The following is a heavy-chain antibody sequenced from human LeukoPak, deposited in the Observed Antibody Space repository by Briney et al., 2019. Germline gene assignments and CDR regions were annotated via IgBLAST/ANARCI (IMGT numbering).Heavy chain of an antibody. Sequence: ASETLSLTCTVSGGSISSYYWSWIRQPPGKGLEWIGYIYYSGSTNYNPSLKSRVTISVDTSKNQFSLKLSSVTAADTAVYYCAREGSTSYYDYWGQGTLVTVSS. J-gene: IGHJ4*02. CDR1: GGSISSYY. CDR3: AREGSTSYYDY. CDR2: IYYSGST. V-gene: IGHV4-59*01. D-gene: IGHD2-2*01.